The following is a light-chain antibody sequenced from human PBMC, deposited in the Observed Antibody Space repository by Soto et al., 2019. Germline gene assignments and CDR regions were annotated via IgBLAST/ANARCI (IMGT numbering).Light chain of an antibody. J-gene: IGLJ3*02. CDR1: RSNIGLGYD. Sequence: QSVLTQPTSVSGAPGQRVTISCTRSRSNIGLGYDVHWYQQLPGTAPKLVIYGTSVRPSGVPDRISGSKSGTPASLAITGLLAEDEADYYCLSYVSSLSAWVFGGGTKLTV. CDR3: LSYVSSLSAWV. V-gene: IGLV1-40*01. CDR2: GTS.